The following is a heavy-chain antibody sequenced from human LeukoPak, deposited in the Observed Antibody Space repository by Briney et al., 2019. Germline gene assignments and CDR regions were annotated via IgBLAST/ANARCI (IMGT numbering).Heavy chain of an antibody. CDR1: GYTFTSYY. D-gene: IGHD3-22*01. Sequence: GSVKVSCKASGYTFTSYYMHWVRQAPGQGLEWMGIINPSGGATTYAQKSQGRVTMTRDTSTSTVYMELSSLRSEDTAVYYCARAVSVKITMTPSYWGQGTLVTVSS. CDR3: ARAVSVKITMTPSY. J-gene: IGHJ4*02. V-gene: IGHV1-46*01. CDR2: INPSGGAT.